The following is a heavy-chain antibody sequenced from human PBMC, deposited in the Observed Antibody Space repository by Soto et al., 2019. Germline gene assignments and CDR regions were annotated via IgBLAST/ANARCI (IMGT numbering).Heavy chain of an antibody. CDR2: IYSGGST. J-gene: IGHJ6*02. V-gene: IGHV3-66*01. D-gene: IGHD3-3*01. CDR1: GFTVSSNY. CDR3: AKAEVTIFGGPMDV. Sequence: GGSLRLSCAASGFTVSSNYMSWVRQAPGKGLEWVSVIYSGGSTYYADSVKGRFTISRDNSKKTMYLQMNRLQSEDTAVYYCAKAEVTIFGGPMDVWGQGTTVTVSS.